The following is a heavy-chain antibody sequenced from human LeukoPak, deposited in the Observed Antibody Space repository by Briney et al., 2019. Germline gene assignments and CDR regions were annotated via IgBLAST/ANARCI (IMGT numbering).Heavy chain of an antibody. CDR2: IRYDGSNK. CDR1: GFTFSSYG. CDR3: AKPPPGITGTEYYFDY. Sequence: PGGSLRLSCAASGFTFSSYGMHWVRQAPGKGLEWVAFIRYDGSNKYYADSVKGRFTISRDSSKNTLYLQMNSLRAEDTAVYYCAKPPPGITGTEYYFDYWGQGTLVTVSS. J-gene: IGHJ4*02. D-gene: IGHD1-20*01. V-gene: IGHV3-30*02.